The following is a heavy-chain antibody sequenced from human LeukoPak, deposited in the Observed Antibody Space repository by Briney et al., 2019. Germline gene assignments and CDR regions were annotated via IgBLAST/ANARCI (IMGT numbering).Heavy chain of an antibody. V-gene: IGHV4-59*11. J-gene: IGHJ6*02. CDR2: VYYGGRT. CDR3: ARPEPFYYYGMDV. Sequence: SETLSLTCTVSGGSISNLYWSWVRQPPGKGLEWIGYVYYGGRTSYNPSLKSRVTISADMSKNQFSLKVTSVTAADTAVYYCARPEPFYYYGMDVWGQGTTVTVSS. D-gene: IGHD1-14*01. CDR1: GGSISNLY.